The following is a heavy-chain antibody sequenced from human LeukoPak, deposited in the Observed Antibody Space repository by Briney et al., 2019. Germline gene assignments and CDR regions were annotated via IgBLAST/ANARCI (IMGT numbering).Heavy chain of an antibody. J-gene: IGHJ4*02. CDR3: AKGGYSSSPTHFDY. Sequence: GGSLRLSCAASGFTFDDYAMHWGREAPGKGLGWGSGISWTSGSIGYADSVKGRFTIYRDNAKTSLYLQMNSLRAEDTALYYCAKGGYSSSPTHFDYWGQGTLVTVSS. CDR1: GFTFDDYA. D-gene: IGHD6-6*01. V-gene: IGHV3-9*01. CDR2: ISWTSGSI.